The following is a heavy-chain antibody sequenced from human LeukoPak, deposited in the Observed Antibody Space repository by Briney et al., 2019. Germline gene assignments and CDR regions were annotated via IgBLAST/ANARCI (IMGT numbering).Heavy chain of an antibody. Sequence: GGSLRLSCAASGFTSSNYMMHWVRQAPGKGLVWVSRIKSDGITITYADSVKGRFTISRDNAKNTLYLQMNSLRAEDTAVYYCLRDLNWSLDQWGQGTLVTVSS. D-gene: IGHD1-20*01. CDR1: GFTSSNYM. CDR3: LRDLNWSLDQ. J-gene: IGHJ4*02. V-gene: IGHV3-74*01. CDR2: IKSDGITI.